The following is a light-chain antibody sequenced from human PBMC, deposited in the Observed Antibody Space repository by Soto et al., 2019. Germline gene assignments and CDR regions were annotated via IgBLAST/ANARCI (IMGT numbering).Light chain of an antibody. CDR2: EAS. J-gene: IGKJ4*01. Sequence: DIQMTQSPSTLSAFVGDRVTITCRASQSVSSWLAWYQQKPGKAPKLLIYEASSLDSGVPSRFSGSGSGTEFSLTITSLQPDDFATYYCQHYIGYPLTFGGGTKVEIK. CDR3: QHYIGYPLT. V-gene: IGKV1-5*03. CDR1: QSVSSW.